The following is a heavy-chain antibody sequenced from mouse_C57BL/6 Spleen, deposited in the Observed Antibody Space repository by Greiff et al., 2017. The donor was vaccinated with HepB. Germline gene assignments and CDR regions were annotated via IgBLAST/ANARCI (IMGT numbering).Heavy chain of an antibody. D-gene: IGHD1-1*01. CDR2: FHPYNDDT. CDR1: GYTFTTYP. CDR3: ARGYYGSSPYWYFEV. Sequence: QVQLQQSGAELVKPGASVKMSCKASGYTFTTYPIEWMKQNHGKSLEWIGNFHPYNDDTKYNEKFKGKATLTVEKSSSTVYLELSRLTSDDSAVYDGARGYYGSSPYWYFEVWGTGTTVTVSS. J-gene: IGHJ1*03. V-gene: IGHV1-47*01.